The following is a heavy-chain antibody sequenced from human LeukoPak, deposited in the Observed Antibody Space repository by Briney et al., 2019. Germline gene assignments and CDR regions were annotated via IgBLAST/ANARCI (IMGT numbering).Heavy chain of an antibody. V-gene: IGHV4-39*01. CDR2: FYYSGST. CDR3: ASTLTYYYGSGSYYIDC. CDR1: GASIRSSSYY. Sequence: SGTLSLTCTVSGASIRSSSYYWGWIRQPPGRGLEWIGNFYYSGSTYYNPSIKSRVTISVDTSKNQFSLKLRSVTAADTAVYYCASTLTYYYGSGSYYIDCWGQGTLVTVS. D-gene: IGHD3-10*01. J-gene: IGHJ4*02.